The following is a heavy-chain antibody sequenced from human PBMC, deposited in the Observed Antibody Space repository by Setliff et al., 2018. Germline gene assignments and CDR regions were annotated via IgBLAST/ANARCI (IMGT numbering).Heavy chain of an antibody. D-gene: IGHD3-3*01. J-gene: IGHJ3*02. Sequence: SETLSLTCGGYGGSISDYYWSWIRQPPGKGLEWIGEINHSGSTNYNPSLKSRVTISVDTSKNQFSLKLSSVTAADTAVYYCARSGYYDFWSGFLNDAFDIWGQGTMVTVSS. CDR1: GGSISDYY. V-gene: IGHV4-34*01. CDR2: INHSGST. CDR3: ARSGYYDFWSGFLNDAFDI.